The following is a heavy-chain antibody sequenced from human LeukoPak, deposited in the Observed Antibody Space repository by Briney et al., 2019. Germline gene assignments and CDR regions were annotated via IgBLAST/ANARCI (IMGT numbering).Heavy chain of an antibody. D-gene: IGHD3-10*01. J-gene: IGHJ4*02. CDR3: ARAFYASGSYNY. CDR1: GYSFTNYW. CDR2: IHPDDSNT. V-gene: IGHV5-51*01. Sequence: GESLKISCKGSGYSFTNYWIGWVRQMPGKGLEWMGIIHPDDSNTRYSPSFQGQVTISADKSISTAYLRWSSLKASDTAMYYCARAFYASGSYNYWGQGTLVTVSS.